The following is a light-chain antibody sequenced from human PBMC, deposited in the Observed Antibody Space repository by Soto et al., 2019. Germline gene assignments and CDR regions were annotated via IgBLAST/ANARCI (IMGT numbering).Light chain of an antibody. Sequence: EIVLAQSPATLSLSPGERATLSCRASQSVSSYLAWYQQKPGQALRLLIYEASNRATGIPARFSGSGSGTDFTLTTSSLEPEDFAVYYCQQRSNWLFTFGGGTKVEMK. J-gene: IGKJ4*01. CDR1: QSVSSY. CDR2: EAS. CDR3: QQRSNWLFT. V-gene: IGKV3-11*01.